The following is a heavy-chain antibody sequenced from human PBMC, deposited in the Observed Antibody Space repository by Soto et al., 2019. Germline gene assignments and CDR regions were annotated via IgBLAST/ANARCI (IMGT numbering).Heavy chain of an antibody. V-gene: IGHV1-58*01. J-gene: IGHJ6*02. CDR2: IVVGSGNT. CDR1: GFTFTSSA. CDR3: AAANLGYGMDV. Sequence: SVKVSCKASGFTFTSSAAQWVRQARGQRLEWIGWIVVGSGNTNYAQKFQERVTITRDMSTSTAYMELSSLRSEDTAVYYCAAANLGYGMDVWGQGTTVTVSS.